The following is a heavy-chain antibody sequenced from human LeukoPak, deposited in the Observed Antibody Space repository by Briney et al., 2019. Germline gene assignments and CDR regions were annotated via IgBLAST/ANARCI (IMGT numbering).Heavy chain of an antibody. D-gene: IGHD3-10*01. J-gene: IGHJ6*03. Sequence: SQTLSLTCAISGASVSRNTAGWSWISQSPSRGLEWLGRTYYGSKWYSDFAPSVRNRITINPDTSKNQFSLQLNSVTPEDTAMYYCARDRGSGSFYYMDVWGKGTTVTISS. CDR2: TYYGSKWYS. CDR3: ARDRGSGSFYYMDV. CDR1: GASVSRNTAG. V-gene: IGHV6-1*01.